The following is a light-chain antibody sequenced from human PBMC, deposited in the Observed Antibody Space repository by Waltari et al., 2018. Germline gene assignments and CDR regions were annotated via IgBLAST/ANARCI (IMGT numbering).Light chain of an antibody. V-gene: IGLV1-40*01. CDR1: DSNSGAPYD. J-gene: IGLJ2*01. Sequence: QSVLTQPPSVSGAPGQRVTISFTGLDSNSGAPYDLHWYQVLPGAAPKVVIQGNSNRPSGVPDRFSGSRSGTSASLAITGLQAEDEADYYCQSYDSRLGGSLFGGGTKLTVL. CDR3: QSYDSRLGGSL. CDR2: GNS.